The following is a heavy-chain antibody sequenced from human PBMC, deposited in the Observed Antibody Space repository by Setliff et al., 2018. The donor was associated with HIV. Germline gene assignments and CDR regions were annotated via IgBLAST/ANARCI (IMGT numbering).Heavy chain of an antibody. Sequence: GSLRLSCAASGFTFSNYAMHWVRQAPGKGLEWVAVISYDGSNKYYADSVKGRFTISRDNAKNSLYLQMNSLRAEDTAVYYCAREDQLLSGHYYYNGMDVWGQGTTVTVSS. J-gene: IGHJ6*02. CDR1: GFTFSNYA. CDR2: ISYDGSNK. CDR3: AREDQLLSGHYYYNGMDV. V-gene: IGHV3-30-3*01. D-gene: IGHD2-2*01.